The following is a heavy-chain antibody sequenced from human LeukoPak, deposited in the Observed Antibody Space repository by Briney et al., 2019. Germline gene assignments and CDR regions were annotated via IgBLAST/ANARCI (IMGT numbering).Heavy chain of an antibody. Sequence: SETLSLTCTVSGGSISSYYWSWIRQPPGKRLEWIGYIYYSGSTNYNPSLKSRVTISVDTSKNQFSLKLSPVTAADTAVYYCARHKKQQLDRNWYFDLWGRGTLVTVSS. J-gene: IGHJ2*01. CDR1: GGSISSYY. CDR3: ARHKKQQLDRNWYFDL. V-gene: IGHV4-59*08. CDR2: IYYSGST. D-gene: IGHD6-13*01.